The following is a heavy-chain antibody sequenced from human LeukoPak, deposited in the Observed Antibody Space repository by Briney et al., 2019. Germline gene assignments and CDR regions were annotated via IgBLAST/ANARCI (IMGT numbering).Heavy chain of an antibody. CDR2: IKQDGSEK. Sequence: GGSLRLSCAASGFTFSSYEMSWVRQAPGKGLEWVANIKQDGSEKYYVDSVKGRFTISRDNAKNSLYLQMNSLRAEDTAVYYCARIAISGYDSSFDLWGRGTLVTVSS. D-gene: IGHD5-12*01. J-gene: IGHJ2*01. V-gene: IGHV3-7*01. CDR1: GFTFSSYE. CDR3: ARIAISGYDSSFDL.